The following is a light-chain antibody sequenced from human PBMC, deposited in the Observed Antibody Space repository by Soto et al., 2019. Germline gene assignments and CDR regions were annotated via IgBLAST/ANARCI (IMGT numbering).Light chain of an antibody. CDR1: ENIYYN. Sequence: ILMTQSPATVSVSPGESATLSCRASENIYYNVAWYQQRPGQAPRLLIYRASTRAPGVPARFSGSGSGTEFTLTLSSLQPEDFTVYSCLQYHNLWAFGQGTKVDIK. J-gene: IGKJ1*01. CDR3: LQYHNLWA. CDR2: RAS. V-gene: IGKV3-15*01.